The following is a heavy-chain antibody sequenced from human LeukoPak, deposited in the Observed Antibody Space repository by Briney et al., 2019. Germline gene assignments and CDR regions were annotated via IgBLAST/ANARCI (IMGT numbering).Heavy chain of an antibody. CDR3: ARIAARATPN. CDR1: GYTFTSYD. V-gene: IGHV1-8*03. Sequence: GASVKVSCKACGYTFTSYDIKWVRQATGQGLEWMGWMNPNSGNTGYAQKFQGRVTITRNTSISTAYMELSSLRSEDTAVYYCARIAARATPNWGQGTLVTVSS. CDR2: MNPNSGNT. D-gene: IGHD6-6*01. J-gene: IGHJ4*02.